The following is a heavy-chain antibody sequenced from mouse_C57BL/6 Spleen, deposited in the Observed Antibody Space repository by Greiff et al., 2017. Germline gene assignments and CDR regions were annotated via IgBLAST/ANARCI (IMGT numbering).Heavy chain of an antibody. CDR2: IWRGGST. D-gene: IGHD2-3*01. V-gene: IGHV2-5*01. CDR3: AKHNDGYFDY. CDR1: GFSLTSYG. Sequence: QVQLKESGPGLVQPSQSLSITCTASGFSLTSYGVHWVRQSPGKGLEWLGVIWRGGSTDYNAAFMSRLGITKDNSESQVFCKMNSLQADDTSISYCAKHNDGYFDYWGQGTTLTVSS. J-gene: IGHJ2*01.